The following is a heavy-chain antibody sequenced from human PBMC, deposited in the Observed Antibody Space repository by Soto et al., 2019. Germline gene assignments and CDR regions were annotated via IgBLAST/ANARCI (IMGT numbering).Heavy chain of an antibody. J-gene: IGHJ5*02. V-gene: IGHV4-31*03. CDR1: GRSISRGGYY. CDR2: IYYSGST. D-gene: IGHD2-2*01. Sequence: SETLSLTCTVSGRSISRGGYYWSWIRRHPGKGLEWIGYIYYSGSTYYNPSLKSRVTISVDTSKNQFSLKLSSVTAADTAVYYCAREIVVVPAAMEACFDPWGQGTLVTVSS. CDR3: AREIVVVPAAMEACFDP.